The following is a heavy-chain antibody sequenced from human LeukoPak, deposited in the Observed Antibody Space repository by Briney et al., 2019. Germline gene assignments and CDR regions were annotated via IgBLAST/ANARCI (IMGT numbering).Heavy chain of an antibody. J-gene: IGHJ4*02. CDR2: INHSGST. CDR1: GGSFSDYY. V-gene: IGHV4-34*01. Sequence: SETLSLTCAVYGGSFSDYYWSWIRQPPGKGLEWIGEINHSGSTNYNPSLKSRVTISVDTSKNQFSLKLSSVTAADTAVYYCARDWGSGCHDYWGQGTLVTVSS. D-gene: IGHD6-19*01. CDR3: ARDWGSGCHDY.